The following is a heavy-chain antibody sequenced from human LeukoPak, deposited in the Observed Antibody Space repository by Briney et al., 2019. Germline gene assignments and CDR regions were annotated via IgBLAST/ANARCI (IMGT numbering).Heavy chain of an antibody. D-gene: IGHD3-10*01. CDR3: AAWFGESVP. CDR2: MNEDGSGR. CDR1: GFTFTSAW. J-gene: IGHJ5*02. V-gene: IGHV3-7*01. Sequence: PGGSLRLSCAASGFTFTSAWMSWLRQTPGKGLEWVAHMNEDGSGRFYVDSAKGRFTISRDDTQNTVYLQMNSLRVEDTAVYYCAAWFGESVPWGQGTLVTVSS.